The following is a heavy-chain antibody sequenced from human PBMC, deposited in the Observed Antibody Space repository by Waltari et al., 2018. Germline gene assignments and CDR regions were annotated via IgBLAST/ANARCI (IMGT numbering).Heavy chain of an antibody. CDR2: ISSSSSTM. V-gene: IGHV3-48*04. CDR1: GFTFSSYS. Sequence: EVQLVESGGGLVQPGGSLRLSCAASGFTFSSYSMNWVRQAPGKGLEWVSYISSSSSTMSYADSVEVRVTISRDNAKNSLCLQMNSLRAEDTAVYYCAARGEVVTRGWYFDLWGRGTLVTVSS. D-gene: IGHD2-21*02. CDR3: AARGEVVTRGWYFDL. J-gene: IGHJ2*01.